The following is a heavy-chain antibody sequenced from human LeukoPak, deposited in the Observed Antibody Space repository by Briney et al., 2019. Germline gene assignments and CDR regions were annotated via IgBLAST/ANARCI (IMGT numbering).Heavy chain of an antibody. V-gene: IGHV3-21*01. Sequence: GGSLRLSCAASGFTFSSYSMNWVRQAPGKGLEWVSSISSSSSYIYYADSVKGRFTISRDNAKNSLYLQMNSLRAEDTAVYYCARDLSDSGSYYGEFDYWGQGTLVTVSS. CDR2: ISSSSSYI. CDR3: ARDLSDSGSYYGEFDY. J-gene: IGHJ4*02. D-gene: IGHD1-26*01. CDR1: GFTFSSYS.